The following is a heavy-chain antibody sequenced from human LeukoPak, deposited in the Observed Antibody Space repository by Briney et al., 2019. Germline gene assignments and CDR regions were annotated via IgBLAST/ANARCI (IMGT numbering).Heavy chain of an antibody. CDR1: GYSISSGYY. V-gene: IGHV4-38-2*02. CDR2: IYHSGST. CDR3: AREWFGELKGFDP. D-gene: IGHD3-10*01. Sequence: PSETLSLTCTVSGYSISSGYYWGWIRQPPGKGLEWIGSIYHSGSTYYNPSLKSRVTISVDTSKNQFSLKLSSVTAADTAVYYCAREWFGELKGFDPWGQGTLVTVSS. J-gene: IGHJ5*01.